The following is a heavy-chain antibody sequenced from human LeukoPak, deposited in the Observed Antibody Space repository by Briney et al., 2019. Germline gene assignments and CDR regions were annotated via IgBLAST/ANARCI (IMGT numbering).Heavy chain of an antibody. D-gene: IGHD3-10*01. CDR1: GFTFDDYA. J-gene: IGHJ4*02. Sequence: GGSLRLSCAASGFTFDDYAMHWVRQAPGKGLEWVSGISRNSGSIGYADSVKGRFTISRDNAKNSLYLQMNSLRAEDTALYYCAKSGSLGSYGSGSYYNVPDYWGQGTLVTVSS. CDR2: ISRNSGSI. V-gene: IGHV3-9*01. CDR3: AKSGSLGSYGSGSYYNVPDY.